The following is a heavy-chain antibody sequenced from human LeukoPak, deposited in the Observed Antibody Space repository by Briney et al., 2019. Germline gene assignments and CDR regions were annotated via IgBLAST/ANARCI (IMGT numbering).Heavy chain of an antibody. CDR2: IYTSGST. J-gene: IGHJ3*02. Sequence: SETLSLTCTVSGGSISSYYWSWLRQPAGKGLEWIGRIYTSGSTNYNPSLKSRVTMSVDTSKNQFSLKLSSVTAADTAVYYCVRVSIAAAGTGAFDIWGQGTMVTVSS. V-gene: IGHV4-4*07. D-gene: IGHD6-13*01. CDR1: GGSISSYY. CDR3: VRVSIAAAGTGAFDI.